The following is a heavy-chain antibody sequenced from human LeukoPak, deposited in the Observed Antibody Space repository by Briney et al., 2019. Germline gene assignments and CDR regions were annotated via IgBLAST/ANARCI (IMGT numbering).Heavy chain of an antibody. V-gene: IGHV3-21*06. D-gene: IGHD1-26*01. Sequence: GGSLRLLCGVSGFSFKSLSVIWVRNAPGRGLEWVASILGSGSEMFDAGDGTGQLILSRDNAKNSLSRQMNSMRVEETALYFCAKVQSDIVGAVFFSFDVWGQGTTVTVSS. CDR3: AKVQSDIVGAVFFSFDV. CDR2: ILGSGSEM. J-gene: IGHJ3*01. CDR1: GFSFKSLS.